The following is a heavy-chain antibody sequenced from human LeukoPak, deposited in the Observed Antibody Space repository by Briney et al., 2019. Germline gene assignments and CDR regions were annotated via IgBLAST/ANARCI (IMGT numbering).Heavy chain of an antibody. Sequence: HPGGSLRLSCAASGFTFYSYAMSWVRQAPGKGLKWVSTISGSTNYADSVKGRFTISRDNSKNTLYLQMDSLRAEDTAIYYCAKGLYSSGYIFDYWGQGTLVTVSS. CDR3: AKGLYSSGYIFDY. D-gene: IGHD3-22*01. V-gene: IGHV3-23*01. CDR2: ISGST. CDR1: GFTFYSYA. J-gene: IGHJ4*02.